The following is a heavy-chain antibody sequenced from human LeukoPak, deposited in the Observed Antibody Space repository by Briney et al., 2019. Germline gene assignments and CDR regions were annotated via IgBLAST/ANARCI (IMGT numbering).Heavy chain of an antibody. J-gene: IGHJ4*02. Sequence: GGSLRLSCSASGFPFSSYAMHWVRQAPGKGLEYVSAISDSGGSTYYADSVKGRFTISRDNSKNTLYLQINTLRAEDTAVYYCANRPLDYWGQGTLVTVSS. CDR3: ANRPLDY. CDR1: GFPFSSYA. V-gene: IGHV3-64*04. CDR2: ISDSGGST.